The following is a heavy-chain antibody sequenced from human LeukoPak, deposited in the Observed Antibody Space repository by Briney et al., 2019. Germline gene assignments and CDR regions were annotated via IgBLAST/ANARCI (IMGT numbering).Heavy chain of an antibody. Sequence: GWSHTVSRAASGCSVSNQWMSWVRQAPGKGMEWLANIKQHVSEKYYVDSVKARFTISRDNAKNSLYLQMNSLRAEDTAVYYCARRSYLDCWGQGTLVTVSS. D-gene: IGHD3-3*01. V-gene: IGHV3-7*03. J-gene: IGHJ4*02. CDR3: ARRSYLDC. CDR2: IKQHVSEK. CDR1: GCSVSNQW.